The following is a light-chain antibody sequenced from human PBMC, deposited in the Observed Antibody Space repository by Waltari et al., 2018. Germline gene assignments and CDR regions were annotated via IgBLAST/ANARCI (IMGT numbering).Light chain of an antibody. CDR3: QVWDSSIAV. CDR1: NLGDKY. Sequence: SYELTQSPSVSVSPGQTASITCSGDNLGDKYVCWYQQKPGQSPALVTYQSTRRPSGIPERFSGSNSGNTATLTISGTQAMDEAYYYCQVWDSSIAVFGGGTKLTVL. J-gene: IGLJ3*02. V-gene: IGLV3-1*01. CDR2: QST.